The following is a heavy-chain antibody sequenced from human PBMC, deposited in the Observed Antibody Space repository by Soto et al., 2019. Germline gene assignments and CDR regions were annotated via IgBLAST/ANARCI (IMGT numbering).Heavy chain of an antibody. CDR2: MNPNSGNT. CDR3: ARDLCSGGTCYSGY. Sequence: ASVKVSCKASGYTFTNYDINWVRQATGQGLEWMGWMNPNSGNTDYAQKFQGRVTMTRNTSISTAYMELSSLRSEDTAVYYCARDLCSGGTCYSGYWGPGTLVTVSS. J-gene: IGHJ4*02. V-gene: IGHV1-8*01. CDR1: GYTFTNYD. D-gene: IGHD2-15*01.